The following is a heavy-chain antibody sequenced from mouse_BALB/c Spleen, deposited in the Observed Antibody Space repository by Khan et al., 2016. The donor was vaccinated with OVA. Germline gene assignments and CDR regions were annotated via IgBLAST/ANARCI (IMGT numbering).Heavy chain of an antibody. CDR2: IWSGGIT. D-gene: IGHD1-1*02. CDR3: AKNRNGYFDD. J-gene: IGHJ2*01. V-gene: IGHV2-2*02. Sequence: VQLQESGPGLVQPSQSLSITCTVSGFSLTNYGVHWVRQSPGKGLEWLGVIWSGGITDYNETFISRLSISKDISKSQVFFKMNSLQANDTAIYYCAKNRNGYFDDWGQGTTLTVSS. CDR1: GFSLTNYG.